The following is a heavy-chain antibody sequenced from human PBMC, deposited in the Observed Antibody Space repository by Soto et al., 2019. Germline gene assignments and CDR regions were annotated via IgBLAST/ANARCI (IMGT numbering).Heavy chain of an antibody. V-gene: IGHV1-18*01. CDR3: ARIIVTGGIRQRTYYMDV. CDR1: GYTFTSYG. J-gene: IGHJ6*03. CDR2: ISAYNGNT. D-gene: IGHD3-10*01. Sequence: QVQLVQSGAEVKKPGASVKVSCKASGYTFTSYGISWVRQAPGQGLEWMGWISAYNGNTNYAQKLQGRVTMTTDTATSTAYMELRSLGSDDTAVYYCARIIVTGGIRQRTYYMDVWGKGTTVTVSS.